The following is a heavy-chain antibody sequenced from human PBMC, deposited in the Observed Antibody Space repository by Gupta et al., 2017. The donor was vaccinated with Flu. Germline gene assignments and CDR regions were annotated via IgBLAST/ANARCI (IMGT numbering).Heavy chain of an antibody. Sequence: QVQLQQWGAGLLKPSETLSLTCAVYGGSFSGYYWSWIRQPPGKGLEWIGEINHSGSTNYNPSLKSRVTISVDTSKNQFSLKLSSVTAADTAVYYCARGNRWKSRFDYWGQGTLVTVSS. J-gene: IGHJ4*02. CDR3: ARGNRWKSRFDY. V-gene: IGHV4-34*01. CDR1: GGSFSGYY. CDR2: INHSGST. D-gene: IGHD4-23*01.